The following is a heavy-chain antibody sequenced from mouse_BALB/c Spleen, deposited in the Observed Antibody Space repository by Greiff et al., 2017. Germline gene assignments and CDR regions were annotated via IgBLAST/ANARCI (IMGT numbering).Heavy chain of an antibody. D-gene: IGHD2-4*01. CDR2: IDPENGDT. Sequence: VQLQQSGAELVRSGASVKLSCTASGFNIKDYYMHWVKQRPEQGLEWIGWIDPENGDTEYAPKFQGKATMTADTSSNTAYLQLSSLTSEDTAVYYCASMISTGWFAYWGQGTLVTVSA. CDR1: GFNIKDYY. J-gene: IGHJ3*01. V-gene: IGHV14-4*02. CDR3: ASMISTGWFAY.